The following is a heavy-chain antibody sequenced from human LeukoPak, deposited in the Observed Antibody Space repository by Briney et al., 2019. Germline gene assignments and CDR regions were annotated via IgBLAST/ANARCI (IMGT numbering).Heavy chain of an antibody. CDR2: ISYSGST. CDR3: AREGDLNDY. J-gene: IGHJ4*02. Sequence: PSETLSLTCAVYGGSFSGYYWSWIRQPPGKGLEWIGYISYSGSTNYNPSLKSRVTISVDTSKNQFSLKLSSVTAADTAVYYCAREGDLNDYWGQGTLVTVSS. D-gene: IGHD3-16*01. CDR1: GGSFSGYY. V-gene: IGHV4-59*12.